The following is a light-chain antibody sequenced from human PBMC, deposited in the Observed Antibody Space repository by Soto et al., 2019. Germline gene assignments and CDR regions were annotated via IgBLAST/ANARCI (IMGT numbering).Light chain of an antibody. CDR3: QQYGSSSIT. J-gene: IGKJ5*01. V-gene: IGKV3-20*01. Sequence: EVMLKQSPATLSLSPEERATLSCRASQSVSSGYLAWYQQKPGQAPRLLIYGASSRATGIPDRFSGSGSGTDFTLTISRLEPEDFAVYYCQQYGSSSITFGQGTRLEIK. CDR2: GAS. CDR1: QSVSSGY.